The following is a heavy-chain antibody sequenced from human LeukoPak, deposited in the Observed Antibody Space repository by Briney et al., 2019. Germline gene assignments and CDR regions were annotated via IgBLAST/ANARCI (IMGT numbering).Heavy chain of an antibody. CDR2: INPSGGST. J-gene: IGHJ6*03. D-gene: IGHD2-2*01. V-gene: IGHV1-46*01. CDR3: AMGAIVVVPAANRGHYYYMDV. Sequence: ASVKVSCKASGYTFTSYYMHWVRQAPGQGLEWMGIINPSGGSTSYAQKFQGRVTMTRDMSTSTVYMEPSSLRSEDTAVYYCAMGAIVVVPAANRGHYYYMDVWGKGTTVTVSS. CDR1: GYTFTSYY.